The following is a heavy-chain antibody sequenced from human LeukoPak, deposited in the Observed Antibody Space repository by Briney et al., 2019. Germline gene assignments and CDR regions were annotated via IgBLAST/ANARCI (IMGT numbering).Heavy chain of an antibody. J-gene: IGHJ4*02. Sequence: SGTLSLTCGVSGGSISSSNWWSWVRQPPGKGLEWIGEIYHSGSTNYNPSLKSRVTISVDKSKNQFSLKLSSVTAADAAVYYCARVGINNVWGSYYDYWGQGTLVTVSS. D-gene: IGHD3-16*01. CDR1: GGSISSSNW. CDR3: ARVGINNVWGSYYDY. CDR2: IYHSGST. V-gene: IGHV4-4*02.